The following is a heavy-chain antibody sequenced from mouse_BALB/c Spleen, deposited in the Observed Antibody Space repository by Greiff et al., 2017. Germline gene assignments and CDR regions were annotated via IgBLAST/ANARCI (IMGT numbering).Heavy chain of an antibody. CDR2: INSNGGST. CDR1: GFTFSSYG. D-gene: IGHD1-1*02. J-gene: IGHJ2*01. CDR3: ARDGNFDY. Sequence: EVKLQESGGGLVQPGGSLKLSCAASGFTFSSYGMSWVRQTPDKRLELVATINSNGGSTYYPDSVKGRFTISRDNAKNTLYLQMSSLKSEDTAMYYCARDGNFDYWGQGTTLTVSS. V-gene: IGHV5-6-3*01.